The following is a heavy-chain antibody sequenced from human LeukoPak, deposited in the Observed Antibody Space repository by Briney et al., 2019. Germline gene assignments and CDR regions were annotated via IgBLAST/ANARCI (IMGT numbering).Heavy chain of an antibody. J-gene: IGHJ4*02. V-gene: IGHV3-49*04. Sequence: PGGSLRLSCAASGFTFSSYAMSWVRQAPGKGLEWVGFIRNKAYRGTTEYAASVKGRFTISRDDSKSIAYLQMNSLKIEDTAVYYCTRNWHQVDWGQGTLVTVSS. D-gene: IGHD2-15*01. CDR2: IRNKAYRGTT. CDR1: GFTFSSYA. CDR3: TRNWHQVD.